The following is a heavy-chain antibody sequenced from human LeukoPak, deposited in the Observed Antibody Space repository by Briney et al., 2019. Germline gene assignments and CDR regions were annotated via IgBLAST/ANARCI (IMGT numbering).Heavy chain of an antibody. Sequence: PGGSLRLSCAASGFTFSSYSMNWVRQAPGKGLEWVSSISSSSSYIYYADSVKGRFTISRDNAKNSLYLQMNSLRAEDTAVYYCARDIAVAGTTVVGSDYWGQGTLVTVSS. V-gene: IGHV3-21*01. CDR2: ISSSSSYI. CDR1: GFTFSSYS. D-gene: IGHD6-19*01. J-gene: IGHJ4*02. CDR3: ARDIAVAGTTVVGSDY.